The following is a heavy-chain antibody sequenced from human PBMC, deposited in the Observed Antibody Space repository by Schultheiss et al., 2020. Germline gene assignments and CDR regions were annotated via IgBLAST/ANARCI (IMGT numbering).Heavy chain of an antibody. D-gene: IGHD3-22*01. J-gene: IGHJ2*01. CDR1: GGSFSGYY. V-gene: IGHV4-34*01. Sequence: SETLSLTCAVYGGSFSGYYWSWIRQPPGKGLEWIGEINHRGSTNYNPSLKSRVTISVDTSKNQFSLKLSSVTAADTAVYYCARKCRVTMIASYFDLWGRGTLVTVSS. CDR2: INHRGST. CDR3: ARKCRVTMIASYFDL.